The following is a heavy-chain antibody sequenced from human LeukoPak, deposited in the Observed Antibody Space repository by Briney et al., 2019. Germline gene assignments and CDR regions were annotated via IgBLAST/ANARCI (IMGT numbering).Heavy chain of an antibody. CDR2: ISSSGSTI. D-gene: IGHD3-22*01. V-gene: IGHV3-11*01. CDR3: ARDRDYYDSSGYQPPDY. CDR1: GFTFSDYY. Sequence: PGGSLRLSCAAPGFTFSDYYMSWIRQAPGKGLEWVSYISSSGSTIYYADSVKGRFTISRDNAKNSLYLQMNSLRAEDTAVYYCARDRDYYDSSGYQPPDYWGQGTLVTVSS. J-gene: IGHJ4*02.